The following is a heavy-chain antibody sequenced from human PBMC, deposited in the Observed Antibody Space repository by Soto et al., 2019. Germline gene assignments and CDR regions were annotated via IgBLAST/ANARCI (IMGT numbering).Heavy chain of an antibody. V-gene: IGHV3-21*01. D-gene: IGHD6-13*01. CDR3: TRDASRDSSARGWFDP. CDR1: GFTFRSFT. CDR2: ISSNSAYI. Sequence: PWGSLRLSCAASGFTFRSFTMNWVRHAPGKGLEWVSTISSNSAYIYYTDALRGRFTISRDNAKNSLHLQMNSLRAEDTAVYYCTRDASRDSSARGWFDPWGPGTLVTVSS. J-gene: IGHJ5*02.